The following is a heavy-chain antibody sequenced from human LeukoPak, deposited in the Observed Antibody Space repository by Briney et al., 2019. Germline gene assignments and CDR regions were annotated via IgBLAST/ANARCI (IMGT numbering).Heavy chain of an antibody. D-gene: IGHD1-1*01. J-gene: IGHJ3*02. CDR1: GYSISSGYY. V-gene: IGHV4-38-2*01. Sequence: PSETLSLTCAVSGYSISSGYYWGWIRQPPGKGLEWIGSIYHSGSTYYNPSLKSRVTIAVDTSKNQFSLKLSSVTAAHTAVYYCARQVRPDAFDIWGQGTMVTVSS. CDR2: IYHSGST. CDR3: ARQVRPDAFDI.